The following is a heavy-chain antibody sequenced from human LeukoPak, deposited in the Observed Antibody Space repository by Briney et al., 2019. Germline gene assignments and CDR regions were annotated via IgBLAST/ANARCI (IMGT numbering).Heavy chain of an antibody. V-gene: IGHV3-7*04. J-gene: IGHJ4*02. CDR1: GFTFSYYR. Sequence: PAGGSLILSCAASGFTFSYYRMGWVRQAPGKGLEWVANIKQDGSEQYYVDSVKGRFTISRDNAKNSLYLQMNSMRAEDTAVYCCARDEHQYYHASSGRFDYWGQGTLVSVSS. CDR3: ARDEHQYYHASSGRFDY. D-gene: IGHD3-22*01. CDR2: IKQDGSEQ.